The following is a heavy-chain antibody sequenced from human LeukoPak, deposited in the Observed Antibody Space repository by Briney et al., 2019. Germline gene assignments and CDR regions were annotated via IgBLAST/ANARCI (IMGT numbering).Heavy chain of an antibody. CDR2: IYTSGST. CDR1: GGSISGYY. V-gene: IGHV4-4*07. Sequence: SETLSLTCTVSGGSISGYYWSWIRQPAGKGLEWIGRIYTSGSTNYNPSLKSRVTMSVDTSKNQFSLKLSSVTAADTAVYYCALGMDSSGCFDYWGQGTLVTVSS. D-gene: IGHD3-22*01. J-gene: IGHJ4*02. CDR3: ALGMDSSGCFDY.